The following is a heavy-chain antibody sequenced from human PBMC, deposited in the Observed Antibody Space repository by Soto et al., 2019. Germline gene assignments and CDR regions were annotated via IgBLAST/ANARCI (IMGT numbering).Heavy chain of an antibody. CDR2: ISSGGGTV. CDR1: GFTFSFYD. V-gene: IGHV3-48*03. D-gene: IGHD4-17*01. CDR3: ARSTVTSD. Sequence: GGSLRLSCAASGFTFSFYDVNWVRQAPGKGLEWVSYISSGGGTVYYAGSVKGRFTISRDNAKNSLYLQMNSLRVEDTALYYCARSTVTSDWGQGTLVTVSS. J-gene: IGHJ4*02.